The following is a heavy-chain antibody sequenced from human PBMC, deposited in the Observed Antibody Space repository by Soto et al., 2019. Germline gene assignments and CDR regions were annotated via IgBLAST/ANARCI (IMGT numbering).Heavy chain of an antibody. V-gene: IGHV4-39*01. CDR3: ARQRPPVLRRQPDAFDI. D-gene: IGHD5-18*01. CDR1: GGSISNSYY. Sequence: QLHLQESGPGLVKPSETLSLTCVVSGGSISNSYYWGWLRQSPGKGLEWIGSGYVIGTPYYNPSLQSRGSVSVDTSNNRFSLKLTSVIDADTAVYFCARQRPPVLRRQPDAFDIWGPGMVITVSS. J-gene: IGHJ3*02. CDR2: GYVIGTP.